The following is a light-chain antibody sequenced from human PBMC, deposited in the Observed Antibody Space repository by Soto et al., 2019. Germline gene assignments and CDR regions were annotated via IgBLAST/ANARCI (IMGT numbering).Light chain of an antibody. CDR2: SNN. V-gene: IGLV1-44*01. J-gene: IGLJ2*01. CDR3: AAWDDSLNAL. CDR1: SSNIGSNT. Sequence: QAVVTQPPSASGTPGQRVTISCSGSSSNIGSNTVNWYQQLPGTAPKLLIYSNNQRLSGVPDRFSGSKSGTSASLAISGLQSEDEADYYCAAWDDSLNALFGGGTKVTVL.